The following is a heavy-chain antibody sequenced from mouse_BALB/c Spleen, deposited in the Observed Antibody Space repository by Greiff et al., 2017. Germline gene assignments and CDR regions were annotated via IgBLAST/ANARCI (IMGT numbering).Heavy chain of an antibody. Sequence: EVKVVESGGDLVKPGGSLKLSCAASGFTFSSYGMSWVRQTPDKRLEWVATISSGGSYTYYPDSVKGRFTISRDNAKNTLYLQMSSLKSEDTAMYYCARHVGTTDYYAMDYWGQGTSVTVSS. CDR1: GFTFSSYG. V-gene: IGHV5-6*01. CDR2: ISSGGSYT. J-gene: IGHJ4*01. D-gene: IGHD2-14*01. CDR3: ARHVGTTDYYAMDY.